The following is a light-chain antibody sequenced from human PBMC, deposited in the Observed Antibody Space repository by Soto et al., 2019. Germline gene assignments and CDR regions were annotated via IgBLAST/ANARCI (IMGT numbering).Light chain of an antibody. CDR1: QGISSN. Sequence: QLTQSPSSLSASVGDRVTSTCRASQGISSNLDWYQQKPGRAPKLLIFGASTLQSGVPSRFSGSGSGTDFTLTISSLQPEDFATYFCQKLNAYPPWTFGQGTKVDIK. J-gene: IGKJ1*01. V-gene: IGKV1-9*01. CDR3: QKLNAYPPWT. CDR2: GAS.